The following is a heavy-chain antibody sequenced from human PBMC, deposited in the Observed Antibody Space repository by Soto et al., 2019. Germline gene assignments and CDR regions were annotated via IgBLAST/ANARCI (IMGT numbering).Heavy chain of an antibody. CDR3: AKGGGRLRLGELSLYLYYFDY. CDR2: ISGSGGST. D-gene: IGHD3-16*02. V-gene: IGHV3-23*01. J-gene: IGHJ4*02. CDR1: GFTFSSYA. Sequence: PGGSLRLSCAASGFTFSSYAMSWVRQAPGKGLEWVSAISGSGGSTYYADSVKGRFTISRDNSKNTLYLQMNSLRAEDTAVYYCAKGGGRLRLGELSLYLYYFDYWGQGTLVTVSS.